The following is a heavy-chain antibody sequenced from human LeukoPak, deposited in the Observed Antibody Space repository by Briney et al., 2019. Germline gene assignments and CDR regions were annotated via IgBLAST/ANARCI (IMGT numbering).Heavy chain of an antibody. CDR3: AREGGAAAGFDY. CDR2: IYYSGST. CDR1: GGSISSYY. V-gene: IGHV4-59*01. Sequence: SETLSLTCTVSGGSISSYYWSWIRQPPGKGLDWIGYIYYSGSTNYNPSLKSRVTISVDTSKNQFSLKLSSVTAADTAVYYCAREGGAAAGFDYWGQGTLVTVSS. J-gene: IGHJ4*02. D-gene: IGHD6-13*01.